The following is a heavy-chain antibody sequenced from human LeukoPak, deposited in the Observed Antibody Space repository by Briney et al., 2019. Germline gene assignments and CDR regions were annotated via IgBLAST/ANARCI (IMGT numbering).Heavy chain of an antibody. Sequence: GGSLRLSCAASGFTFSSYAMSWVRQAPGKGLEWVSAISGSGGSTYYADSVKGRFTISRDNTKNTLYLQMNSLRAEDTAIYYCAKNGDRGAYCSGGSCYPYYYYNMDVWGKGTTVTISS. CDR2: ISGSGGST. CDR3: AKNGDRGAYCSGGSCYPYYYYNMDV. CDR1: GFTFSSYA. D-gene: IGHD2-15*01. V-gene: IGHV3-23*01. J-gene: IGHJ6*03.